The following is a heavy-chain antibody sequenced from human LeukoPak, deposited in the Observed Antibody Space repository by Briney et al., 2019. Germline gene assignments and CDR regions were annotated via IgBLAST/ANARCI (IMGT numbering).Heavy chain of an antibody. CDR2: IRYDGSNK. D-gene: IGHD1-26*01. Sequence: GGSLRLSCAASGFTFSSYGMHWVRQAPGKGLEWVAFIRYDGSNKYYADSVKGRFTISRDNSKNTLYLQMNSLRAEDTAVYYCAKELYSGSYYVTSYYMDVWGKGTTVTISS. CDR3: AKELYSGSYYVTSYYMDV. V-gene: IGHV3-30*02. CDR1: GFTFSSYG. J-gene: IGHJ6*03.